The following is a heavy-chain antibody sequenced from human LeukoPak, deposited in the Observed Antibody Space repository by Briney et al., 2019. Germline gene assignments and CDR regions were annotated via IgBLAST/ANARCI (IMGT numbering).Heavy chain of an antibody. CDR3: AKDTSIGRYCTNGVCSPFDY. D-gene: IGHD2-8*01. V-gene: IGHV3-23*01. CDR2: ISDTGATT. J-gene: IGHJ4*02. CDR1: GCTFSSYA. Sequence: GGSLRLSCAGSGCTFSSYAMSWVRQAPGKGLEWVSAISDTGATTYDADSVKGRFTISRDNSRSTLYLQMNSLRAEDTALYYCAKDTSIGRYCTNGVCSPFDYWGQGTLVTVSS.